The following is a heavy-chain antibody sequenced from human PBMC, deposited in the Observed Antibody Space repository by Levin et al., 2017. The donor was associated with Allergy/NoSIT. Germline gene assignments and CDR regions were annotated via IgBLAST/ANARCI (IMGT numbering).Heavy chain of an antibody. CDR1: GGSISSGGYS. CDR3: ARASGDYVAFDI. Sequence: SSETLSLTCAVSGGSISSGGYSWSWIRQPPGKGLEWIGYIYHSGSTYYNPSLKSRVTISVDRSKNQFSLKLSSVTAADTAVYYCARASGDYVAFDIWGQGTMVTVSS. J-gene: IGHJ3*02. V-gene: IGHV4-30-2*01. CDR2: IYHSGST. D-gene: IGHD4-17*01.